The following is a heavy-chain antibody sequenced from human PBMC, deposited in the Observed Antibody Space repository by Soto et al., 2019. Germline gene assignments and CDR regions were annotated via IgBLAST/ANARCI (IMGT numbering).Heavy chain of an antibody. CDR1: GYSISSSNW. J-gene: IGHJ4*02. CDR3: ARTPAVAGTDSGTYYFDY. Sequence: SETLSLTCAVSGYSISSSNWWGWIRQPPGKGLEWIGYIYYSGSTYYNPSLKSRVTMSVDTSKNQFSLKLSSVTAVDTAVYYCARTPAVAGTDSGTYYFDYWGQGTLATVSS. D-gene: IGHD6-19*01. V-gene: IGHV4-28*01. CDR2: IYYSGST.